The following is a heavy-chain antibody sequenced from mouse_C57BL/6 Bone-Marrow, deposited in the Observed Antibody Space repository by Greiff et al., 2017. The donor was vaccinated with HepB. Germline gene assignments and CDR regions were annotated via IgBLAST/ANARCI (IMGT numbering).Heavy chain of an antibody. D-gene: IGHD2-4*01. CDR3: ALFYYDYGEEAYYAMDY. J-gene: IGHJ4*01. CDR1: GYSFTDYN. V-gene: IGHV1-39*01. Sequence: EVQLQQSGPELVKPGASVKISCKASGYSFTDYNMNWVKQSNGKSLEWIGVINPNYGTTSYNQKFKGKATLTVDQSSSTAYMQLNSLTSEDSAVFYCALFYYDYGEEAYYAMDYWGQGTSVTVSS. CDR2: INPNYGTT.